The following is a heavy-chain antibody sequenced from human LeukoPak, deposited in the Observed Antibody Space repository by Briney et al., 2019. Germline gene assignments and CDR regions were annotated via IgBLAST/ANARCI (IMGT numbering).Heavy chain of an antibody. Sequence: ASVKVSCKASGYTFTSYYMHWVRQAPGQGLEWMGIINPSGGSTSYAQKFQGRVTISVDTSKNQFSLKLSSVTAADTAVYYCARERIAAAVNPYNGWFDPWGQGTLVTVSS. CDR2: INPSGGST. J-gene: IGHJ5*02. CDR1: GYTFTSYY. CDR3: ARERIAAAVNPYNGWFDP. D-gene: IGHD6-13*01. V-gene: IGHV1-46*01.